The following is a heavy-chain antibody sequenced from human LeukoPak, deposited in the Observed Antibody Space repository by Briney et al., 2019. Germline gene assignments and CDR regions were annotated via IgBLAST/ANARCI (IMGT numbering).Heavy chain of an antibody. V-gene: IGHV1-69*05. CDR2: IIPIFGTA. CDR3: ASHYGEGYYYYYMDV. D-gene: IGHD4-17*01. Sequence: SVKVSCKASGGTFSRYAISWVRQAPGQGLEWMGGIIPIFGTANYAQKFQGRVTITTDESTSTAYMELSSLRSEDTAVYYCASHYGEGYYYYYMDVWGKGTTVTVSS. CDR1: GGTFSRYA. J-gene: IGHJ6*03.